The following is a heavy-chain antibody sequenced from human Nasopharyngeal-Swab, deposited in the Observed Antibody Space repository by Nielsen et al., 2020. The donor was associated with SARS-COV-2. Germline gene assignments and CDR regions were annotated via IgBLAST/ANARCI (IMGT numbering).Heavy chain of an antibody. CDR2: IWYDGSNK. CDR1: GFAFNKYG. CDR3: ARTFNLRGIAEAGNVGDL. D-gene: IGHD6-19*01. Sequence: SLKISCAASGFAFNKYGMHWVRQAPGKGLERVALIWYDGSNKNYGDSVKGRFTISRDDSKNTGYLQMNSLRAEDTAVYYCARTFNLRGIAEAGNVGDLWGQGTMATVSS. V-gene: IGHV3-33*01. J-gene: IGHJ3*01.